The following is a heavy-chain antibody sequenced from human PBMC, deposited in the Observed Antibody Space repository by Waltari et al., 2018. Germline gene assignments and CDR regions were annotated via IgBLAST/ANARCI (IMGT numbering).Heavy chain of an antibody. CDR2: INHSGST. V-gene: IGHV4-39*07. D-gene: IGHD3-22*01. CDR1: GGSISSSSYY. J-gene: IGHJ3*02. CDR3: ARGGRVYYYDRRAFDI. Sequence: QLQLQESGPGLVKPSETLSLTCTVSGGSISSSSYYWGWIRQPPGKGLEWIGEINHSGSTNYNPSLKSRVTISVDTSKNQFSLKLSSVTAADTAVYYCARGGRVYYYDRRAFDIWGQGTMVTVSS.